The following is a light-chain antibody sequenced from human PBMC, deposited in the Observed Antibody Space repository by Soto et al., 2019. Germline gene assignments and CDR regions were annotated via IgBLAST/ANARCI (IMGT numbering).Light chain of an antibody. V-gene: IGLV2-23*01. Sequence: QSALTQPASVSGSPGQSITISCTGTSSDVGSYNLVSWYQQHPGKAPKLMIYDASKRPSGVSNRFSGSKSGNTASLTISGLQAEDEAEYYCCSYSVNSTLVFGGGTKVTVL. J-gene: IGLJ2*01. CDR1: SSDVGSYNL. CDR2: DAS. CDR3: CSYSVNSTLV.